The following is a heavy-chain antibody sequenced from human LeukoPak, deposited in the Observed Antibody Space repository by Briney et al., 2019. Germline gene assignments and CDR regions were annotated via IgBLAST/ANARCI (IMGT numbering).Heavy chain of an antibody. CDR1: GFIVSSTD. CDR2: INSGGTT. J-gene: IGHJ4*02. CDR3: AKMDSDYYIDF. D-gene: IGHD3/OR15-3a*01. V-gene: IGHV3-53*01. Sequence: GGSLRLSCAASGFIVSSTDMNWVRQAPGKGLEWISVINSGGTTYYADSVNGRFTISRDDSKNMLFLQMNSLRAEDTAVYYCAKMDSDYYIDFWGQGTLVTVSS.